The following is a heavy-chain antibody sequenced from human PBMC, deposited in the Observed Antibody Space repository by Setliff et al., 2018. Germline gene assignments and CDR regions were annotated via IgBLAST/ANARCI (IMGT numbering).Heavy chain of an antibody. V-gene: IGHV1-46*01. D-gene: IGHD3-9*01. CDR2: INPSGGLT. J-gene: IGHJ4*02. CDR1: GYTLTNYY. CDR3: ARSSGPRVVLAADFDY. Sequence: VKVSCKASGYTLTNYYMHWVRQAPGQGLEWMGIINPSGGLTRYAQKFQDRVTMTTDTSTATVYMELKNLRSDDTAVYYCARSSGPRVVLAADFDYWGQGTLVTVSS.